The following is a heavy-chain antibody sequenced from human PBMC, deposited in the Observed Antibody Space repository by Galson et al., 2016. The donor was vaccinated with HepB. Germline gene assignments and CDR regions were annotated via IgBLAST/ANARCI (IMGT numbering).Heavy chain of an antibody. Sequence: SLRLSCAASGFAFSSHAMSWVRQAPGKGLEWVSFISGGGDSTYFAESVKGRFTISRDNSENTVYLQMNRLRAEDTAAYYCAKDRGFGSYRFGAFDIWGQGTIVTVSS. CDR2: ISGGGDST. V-gene: IGHV3-23*01. CDR3: AKDRGFGSYRFGAFDI. CDR1: GFAFSSHA. J-gene: IGHJ3*02. D-gene: IGHD1-26*01.